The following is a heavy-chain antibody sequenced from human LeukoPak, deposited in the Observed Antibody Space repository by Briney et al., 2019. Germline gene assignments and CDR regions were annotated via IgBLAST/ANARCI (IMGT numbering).Heavy chain of an antibody. V-gene: IGHV3-33*08. CDR1: GFTVSSNY. J-gene: IGHJ6*02. D-gene: IGHD6-19*01. Sequence: GGSLRLSCAASGFTVSSNYMSWVRQAPGKGLEWVAVIWYDGSNKYYADSVKGRFTISRDNSKNTLYLQMNSLRAEDTAVYYCARDMDSSGWYLYYYYGMDVWGQGTTVTVSS. CDR3: ARDMDSSGWYLYYYYGMDV. CDR2: IWYDGSNK.